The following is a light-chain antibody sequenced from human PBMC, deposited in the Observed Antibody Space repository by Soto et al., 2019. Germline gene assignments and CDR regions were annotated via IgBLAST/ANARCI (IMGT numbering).Light chain of an antibody. CDR1: RADLEEIY. Sequence: QSVLTQPPSVSAAPGQKVTISCSGDRADLEEIYFSWYQHFPGAAPKLLIYDDDKRPSGVPDRFSGSKSGTSATLGITGLQAGDEAEYYCGTWDTRQSAHWVFGGGTKLTVL. CDR2: DDD. V-gene: IGLV1-51*01. CDR3: GTWDTRQSAHWV. J-gene: IGLJ3*02.